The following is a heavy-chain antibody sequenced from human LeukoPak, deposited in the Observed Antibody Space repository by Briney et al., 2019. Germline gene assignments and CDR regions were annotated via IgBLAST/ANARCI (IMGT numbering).Heavy chain of an antibody. V-gene: IGHV1-2*02. J-gene: IGHJ5*02. Sequence: ASVKVSCKASEYTFSSYAIHWVRQAPGQGLEWMGWINPNSGGTNYAQKFQGRVTMTRDTSISTAYMELSRLRSDDTAVYYCARERSSSWYNWFDPWGQGTLVTVSS. CDR2: INPNSGGT. CDR1: EYTFSSYA. CDR3: ARERSSSWYNWFDP. D-gene: IGHD6-13*01.